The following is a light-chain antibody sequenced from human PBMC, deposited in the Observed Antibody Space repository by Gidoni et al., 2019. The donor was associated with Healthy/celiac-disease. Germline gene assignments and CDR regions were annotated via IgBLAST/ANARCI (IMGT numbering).Light chain of an antibody. CDR1: QSVSSY. J-gene: IGKJ4*01. Sequence: EIVLTQSPATLSLSPGERATLSCRASQSVSSYLAWYQQKPGQAPRLLIYDASNRATGIPARLSGSGSGTDFTLTISRLEPEDVAVYYCKERSNWPPLTFGGGTKVEIK. CDR2: DAS. V-gene: IGKV3-11*01. CDR3: KERSNWPPLT.